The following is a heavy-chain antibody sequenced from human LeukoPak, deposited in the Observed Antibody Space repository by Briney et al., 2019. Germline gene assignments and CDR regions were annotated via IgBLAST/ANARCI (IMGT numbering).Heavy chain of an antibody. D-gene: IGHD4-23*01. CDR1: GYTFTGYY. J-gene: IGHJ4*02. CDR3: ARDVGGNSAVDY. Sequence: ASVKVSCKASGYTFTGYYMHWLRQAPGQGLEWMGRINPNSGGKNYAQKFQGRVTMTRDTSINTAYMELNRLRSDDTAVYYCARDVGGNSAVDYCGQGTLVTVSS. V-gene: IGHV1-2*06. CDR2: INPNSGGK.